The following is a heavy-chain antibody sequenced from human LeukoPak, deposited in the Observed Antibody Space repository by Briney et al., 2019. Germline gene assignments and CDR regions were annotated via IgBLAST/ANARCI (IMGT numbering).Heavy chain of an antibody. D-gene: IGHD2-8*01. Sequence: GASVKVSCKASGYTFTSYGISWVRQAPGQGLEWMGWISAYNGNTNYAQKLQGRVTMTTDTSTSTAYMELRSLRSDDTAVYYCAMEEDCTNGVCYGFLGYWGQGTLVTVSS. CDR3: AMEEDCTNGVCYGFLGY. CDR1: GYTFTSYG. V-gene: IGHV1-18*01. J-gene: IGHJ4*02. CDR2: ISAYNGNT.